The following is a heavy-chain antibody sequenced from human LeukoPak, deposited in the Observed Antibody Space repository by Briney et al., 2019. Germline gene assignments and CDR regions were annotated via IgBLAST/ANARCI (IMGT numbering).Heavy chain of an antibody. CDR3: ARDPSGPADVWGSYRDLDY. D-gene: IGHD3-16*02. Sequence: GGSLRLSCAASGFTFSSYSMNWVRQAPGKGLEWVSSISSSSSYIYYADSVKGRFTISRDNAKNSLYLQMNSLRAEDTAVYYCARDPSGPADVWGSYRDLDYGGQGTLATVSP. J-gene: IGHJ4*02. CDR2: ISSSSSYI. CDR1: GFTFSSYS. V-gene: IGHV3-21*01.